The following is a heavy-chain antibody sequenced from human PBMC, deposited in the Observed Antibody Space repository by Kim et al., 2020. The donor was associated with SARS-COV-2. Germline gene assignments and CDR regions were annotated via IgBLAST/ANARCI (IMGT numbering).Heavy chain of an antibody. CDR3: ARVCVVPAANPYCGGDCYSRYFDY. Sequence: GGSLRLSCAASGFTFSSYSMNWVRQAPGKGLEWVSYISSSSSTIYYADSVKGRFTISRDNAKNSLYLQMNSLRDEDTAVYYCARVCVVPAANPYCGGDCYSRYFDYWGQGTLVTVSS. D-gene: IGHD2-21*02. CDR1: GFTFSSYS. CDR2: ISSSSSTI. J-gene: IGHJ4*02. V-gene: IGHV3-48*02.